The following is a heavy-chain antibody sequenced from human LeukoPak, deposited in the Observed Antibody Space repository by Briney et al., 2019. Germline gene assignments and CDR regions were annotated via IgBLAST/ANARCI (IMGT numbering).Heavy chain of an antibody. CDR1: GYTLTELS. J-gene: IGHJ6*03. CDR2: FDPEDGET. Sequence: ASVKVSCKVSGYTLTELSMHWVRQAPGKGLEWMGGFDPEDGETIYAQKFQGRVTMTEDTSTDTAYMELSSLRSEDTAVYYCATGRSSWYQDYYYYMDVWGKGTTVTVSS. V-gene: IGHV1-24*01. D-gene: IGHD6-13*01. CDR3: ATGRSSWYQDYYYYMDV.